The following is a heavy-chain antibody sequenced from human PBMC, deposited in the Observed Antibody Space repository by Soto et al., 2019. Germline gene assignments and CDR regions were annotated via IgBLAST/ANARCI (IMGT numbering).Heavy chain of an antibody. CDR3: ARDHGIVATTYFDY. V-gene: IGHV3-21*05. J-gene: IGHJ4*02. CDR1: GFTFSSYS. CDR2: ISSSSSYT. Sequence: GGSLRLSCAASGFTFSSYSMNWVRQAPGKGLEWVSYISSSSSYTNYADSVKGRFTISRDNAKNSLYLQMNSLRAEDTAVYYCARDHGIVATTYFDYWGQGTLVTVSS. D-gene: IGHD5-12*01.